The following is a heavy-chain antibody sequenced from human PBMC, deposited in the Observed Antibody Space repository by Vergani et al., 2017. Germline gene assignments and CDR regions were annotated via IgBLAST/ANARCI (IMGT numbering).Heavy chain of an antibody. CDR3: ARDISDDCSSTSFYSGAFDI. J-gene: IGHJ3*02. Sequence: QVQLVESGGGVVQPGRSLRLSCAASGFTFSSYAMHWVRQAPGKGLEWVAVISYDGSNKYYADSVKGRFTISRDNSKNTLYLQMNSLRAEDTAVYYCARDISDDCSSTSFYSGAFDIWGQGTMVTVSS. CDR2: ISYDGSNK. D-gene: IGHD2-2*02. CDR1: GFTFSSYA. V-gene: IGHV3-30-3*01.